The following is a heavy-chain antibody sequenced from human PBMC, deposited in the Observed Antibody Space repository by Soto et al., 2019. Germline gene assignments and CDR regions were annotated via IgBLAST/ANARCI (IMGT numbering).Heavy chain of an antibody. CDR1: GFSISDYA. J-gene: IGHJ4*02. Sequence: EVQLLESGGGFIQPGGSLRLSCSASGFSISDYAMSWVRQAPGKGLEWVSSISGSGTRTFYADSVKGRFAIYRDTSKNTVYMQMNNVRVGDTALYYCAKDGIRKDDYWGQGTVVTVSS. V-gene: IGHV3-23*01. CDR2: ISGSGTRT. CDR3: AKDGIRKDDY.